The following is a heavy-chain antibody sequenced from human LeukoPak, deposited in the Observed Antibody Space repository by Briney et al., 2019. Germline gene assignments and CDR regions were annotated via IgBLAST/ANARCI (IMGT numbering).Heavy chain of an antibody. V-gene: IGHV1-69*13. D-gene: IGHD3-22*01. CDR1: GGTFSSYA. CDR2: IIPIFGTA. CDR3: ASAGYYYDSSGYYDNNWFDP. Sequence: GASVKVSCKASGGTFSSYAISWVRQAPGQGLEWMGGIIPIFGTANYAQKFQGRVTITADESTSTAYMELGSLRSEDTAVYYCASAGYYYDSSGYYDNNWFDPWGQGTLVTVSS. J-gene: IGHJ5*02.